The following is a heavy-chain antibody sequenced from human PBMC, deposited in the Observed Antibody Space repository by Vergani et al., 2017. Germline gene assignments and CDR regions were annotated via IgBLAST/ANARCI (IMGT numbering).Heavy chain of an antibody. CDR3: AGGDIAVAV. Sequence: QVQLQQWGAGLLKPSETLSLTCAVSGGSFSGYYWSWIRQPPGKGLGWIGEINNSGSTNYNPSLTSRITISVDTSKNQFSLKLSSVTAADTAVYYCAGGDIAVAVWGEGTLVTVSS. D-gene: IGHD6-19*01. CDR2: INNSGST. CDR1: GGSFSGYY. J-gene: IGHJ4*02. V-gene: IGHV4-34*01.